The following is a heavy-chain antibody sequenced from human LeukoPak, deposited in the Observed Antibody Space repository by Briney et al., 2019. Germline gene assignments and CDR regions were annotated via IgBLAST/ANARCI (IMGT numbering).Heavy chain of an antibody. Sequence: GGSLRLSCAASGFTVSSNYMSWVRQAPGKGLEWVSYISSSSSYTNYADSVKGRFTISRDNAKNSLYLQMNSLRAEDTAVYYCAREVRGGYYQIDYWGQGTLVTVSS. V-gene: IGHV3-11*06. CDR3: AREVRGGYYQIDY. CDR1: GFTVSSNY. CDR2: ISSSSSYT. J-gene: IGHJ4*02. D-gene: IGHD3-10*01.